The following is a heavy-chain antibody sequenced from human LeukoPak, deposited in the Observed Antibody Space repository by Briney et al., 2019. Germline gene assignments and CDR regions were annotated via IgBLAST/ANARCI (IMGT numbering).Heavy chain of an antibody. J-gene: IGHJ6*02. Sequence: GGSLRLSCAASGFTFSSYGMNWVRQAPGKGLEWVSSIGRSPSYIYYADSVEGRFTISRDNAKDSLDLQMNSLRAEDTAVYYCARLTSYNHDYSGRYGLDVWGQGTTVTVSS. D-gene: IGHD5-12*01. CDR3: ARLTSYNHDYSGRYGLDV. CDR1: GFTFSSYG. V-gene: IGHV3-21*01. CDR2: IGRSPSYI.